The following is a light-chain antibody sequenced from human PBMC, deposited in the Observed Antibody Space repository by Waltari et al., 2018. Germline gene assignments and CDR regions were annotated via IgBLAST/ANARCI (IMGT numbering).Light chain of an antibody. V-gene: IGKV1-39*01. CDR3: QQSYSTPHT. Sequence: DIEMTQSPSSLSASVGDRVTITCRASQSISSYLNWYQQKPGKAPKLLNYAASSLQSGVPSRFSGSGSGTDFTLTISSLQPEYCATYYCQQSYSTPHTFGPGTKVDIK. CDR1: QSISSY. CDR2: AAS. J-gene: IGKJ3*01.